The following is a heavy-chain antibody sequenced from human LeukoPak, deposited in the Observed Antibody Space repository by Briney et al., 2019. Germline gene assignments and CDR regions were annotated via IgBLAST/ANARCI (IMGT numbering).Heavy chain of an antibody. CDR2: IYPAGSNT. J-gene: IGHJ5*02. CDR3: PRRKFYSTWFDP. Sequence: GESLKISCQASGDSFNTYWIGWVRQMPGKGLEWMGIIYPAGSNTLYSPSFQGQVTISADKSINTVYLQWSSLKASDTALYYCPRRKFYSTWFDPWGPGTLVTVSS. CDR1: GDSFNTYW. V-gene: IGHV5-51*01. D-gene: IGHD5-18*01.